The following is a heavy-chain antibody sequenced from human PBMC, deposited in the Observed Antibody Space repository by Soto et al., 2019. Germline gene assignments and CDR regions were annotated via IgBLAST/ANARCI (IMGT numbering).Heavy chain of an antibody. J-gene: IGHJ4*02. Sequence: QVQLVQSGAEVKKPGASVKVSCKASGYTFINYGINWVRQAPGQGLEWMAWISAYNGNTYYAQNFQGRVTITTDTSTSTAYMELRSLRSDDTAIYYCARGTYKDFWGQGTLVTVSS. CDR2: ISAYNGNT. D-gene: IGHD1-1*01. V-gene: IGHV1-18*01. CDR1: GYTFINYG. CDR3: ARGTYKDF.